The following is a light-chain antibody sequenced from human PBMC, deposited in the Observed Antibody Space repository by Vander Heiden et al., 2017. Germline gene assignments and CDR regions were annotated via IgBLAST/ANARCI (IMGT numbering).Light chain of an antibody. CDR3: QKYDNWPFT. Sequence: EIVMTQSTATLPVSTGERATLTCRASQSDSNNLAWYQKKPGQAPRLLIYGASTRATGIPDRLSGNGSGTEFTLTISSLQSEDFAVYYCQKYDNWPFTFGPGTKVDIK. CDR2: GAS. CDR1: QSDSNN. V-gene: IGKV3-15*01. J-gene: IGKJ3*01.